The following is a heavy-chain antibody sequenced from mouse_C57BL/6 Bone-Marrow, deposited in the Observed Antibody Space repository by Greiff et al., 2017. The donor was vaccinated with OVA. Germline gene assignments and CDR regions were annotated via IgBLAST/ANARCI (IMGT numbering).Heavy chain of an antibody. Sequence: EVKLMESGEGLVKPGGSLKLSCAASGFTFSSYAMSWVRQTPEKRLEWVAYISSGGDYIYYADTVKGRFTISRDNARNTLYLQMSSLKSEDTAMDYCTRGDYGSSLFAYWGQGTLVTVSA. CDR1: GFTFSSYA. D-gene: IGHD1-1*01. CDR2: ISSGGDYI. CDR3: TRGDYGSSLFAY. V-gene: IGHV5-9-1*02. J-gene: IGHJ3*01.